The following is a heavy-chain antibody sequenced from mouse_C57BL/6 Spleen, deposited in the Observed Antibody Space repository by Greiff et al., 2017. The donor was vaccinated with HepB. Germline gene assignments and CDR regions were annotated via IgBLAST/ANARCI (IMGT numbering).Heavy chain of an antibody. V-gene: IGHV1-62-2*01. Sequence: VQLQQSGAELVKPGASVKLSCKASGYTFTEYTIHWVKLRSGQGLEWIGWFYPGRGSIKYNEKFKDKATLTADKSSSPVYMELSRLTSEDSAVYFCARHEGPYGNYGYFDVWGTGTTVTVSS. CDR3: ARHEGPYGNYGYFDV. CDR1: GYTFTEYT. CDR2: FYPGRGSI. J-gene: IGHJ1*03. D-gene: IGHD2-1*01.